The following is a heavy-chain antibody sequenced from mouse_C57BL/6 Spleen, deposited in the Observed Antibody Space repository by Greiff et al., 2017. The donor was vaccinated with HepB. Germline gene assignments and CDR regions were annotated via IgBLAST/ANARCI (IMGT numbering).Heavy chain of an antibody. CDR2: IDPETGGT. J-gene: IGHJ2*01. CDR3: TRCGYGPFDY. Sequence: QVQLQQSGAELVRPGASVTLSCKASGYTFTDYEMHWVKQTPVHGLEWIGAIDPETGGTAYNQKFKGKAILTADKSSSTAYMELRSLTSEDSAVYYCTRCGYGPFDYWGQGTTLTVSS. V-gene: IGHV1-15*01. CDR1: GYTFTDYE. D-gene: IGHD1-1*01.